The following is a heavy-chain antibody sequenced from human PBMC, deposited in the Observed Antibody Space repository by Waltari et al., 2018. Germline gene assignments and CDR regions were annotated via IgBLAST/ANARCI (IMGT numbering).Heavy chain of an antibody. CDR1: GYTFTSYG. Sequence: QVQLVQSGAEVKKPGASVKVSCKASGYTFTSYGISWVRQAPGQGLEWMGWISAYNGNTNYAQRLQCRVTMTTDTSTSTAYMELSSLGSDDTAVYYCARGTVISGVDYYFGMDVWGQGPTVTVSS. D-gene: IGHD4-17*01. V-gene: IGHV1-18*01. CDR3: ARGTVISGVDYYFGMDV. J-gene: IGHJ6*02. CDR2: ISAYNGNT.